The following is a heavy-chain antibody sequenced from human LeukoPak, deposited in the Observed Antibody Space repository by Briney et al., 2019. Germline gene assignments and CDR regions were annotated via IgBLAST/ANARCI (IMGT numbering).Heavy chain of an antibody. CDR1: GFTFDDYA. V-gene: IGHV3-9*01. J-gene: IGHJ4*02. CDR2: ISWNSGSI. Sequence: GGSLRLSCAASGFTFDDYAMHWVRQAPGKGLERVSGISWNSGSIGYADSVKGRFTISRDNSKNTLYLQMNSLRAEDTAVYYCAKRAPTSSGFYYLFDYWGQGTLVTVSS. CDR3: AKRAPTSSGFYYLFDY. D-gene: IGHD3-22*01.